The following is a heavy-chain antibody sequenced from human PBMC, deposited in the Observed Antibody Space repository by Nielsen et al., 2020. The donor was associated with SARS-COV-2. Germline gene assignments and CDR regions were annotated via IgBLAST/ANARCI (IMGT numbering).Heavy chain of an antibody. V-gene: IGHV4-61*01. J-gene: IGHJ4*02. CDR3: ARGPYYYDSSGFADY. CDR2: IYYSGST. CDR1: GGSVSSGSYY. Sequence: SETLSLTCTVSGGSVSSGSYYWSWIRQRPGKGLEWIGYIYYSGSTNYNPSLKSRVTISVDTSKNQFALKLSSVTAADTAVYYCARGPYYYDSSGFADYWGQGTLVTVSS. D-gene: IGHD3-22*01.